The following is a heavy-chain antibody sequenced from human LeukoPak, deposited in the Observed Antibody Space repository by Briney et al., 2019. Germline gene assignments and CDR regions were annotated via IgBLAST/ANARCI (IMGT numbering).Heavy chain of an antibody. CDR1: GFTFSSYW. D-gene: IGHD5-12*01. J-gene: IGHJ4*02. CDR3: ARDRGGYDYPPDY. V-gene: IGHV3-7*04. CDR2: IKQDGSEK. Sequence: TGGSLRLSCAASGFTFSSYWMSWVRQAPGKGLEWVANIKQDGSEKYYVDSVKGRFTISRDNVKNSLYLQMNSLRAEDTAVYYCARDRGGYDYPPDYWGQGTLVTVSS.